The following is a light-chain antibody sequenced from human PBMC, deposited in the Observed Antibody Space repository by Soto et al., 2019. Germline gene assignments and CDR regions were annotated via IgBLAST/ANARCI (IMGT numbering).Light chain of an antibody. J-gene: IGKJ1*01. CDR3: KHYNSXSEA. V-gene: IGKV1-5*03. Sequence: DIQMTQSPSTLSGSVGDRVTITCRAGQAISSWLAWYQQKPGKAPKLLIYKASTFKSGVTSRFSGSGYGTEFPLTLSRLQPDDFATYYCKHYNSXSEACGQGTKV. CDR1: QAISSW. CDR2: KAS.